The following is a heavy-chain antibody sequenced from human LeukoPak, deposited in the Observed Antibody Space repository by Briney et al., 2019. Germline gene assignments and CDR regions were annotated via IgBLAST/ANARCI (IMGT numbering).Heavy chain of an antibody. CDR2: VSSSGNII. V-gene: IGHV3-48*03. D-gene: IGHD6-19*01. CDR1: GFILSDYD. CDR3: ARGQWQFDL. Sequence: GGSLRLSCAASGFILSDYDTNWVRQAPGKGLEWVSYVSSSGNIIYYADSVKGRFTISRDNAKNSLYLQMSSLRADDTAVYYCARGQWQFDLWGQGTLVTVSS. J-gene: IGHJ5*02.